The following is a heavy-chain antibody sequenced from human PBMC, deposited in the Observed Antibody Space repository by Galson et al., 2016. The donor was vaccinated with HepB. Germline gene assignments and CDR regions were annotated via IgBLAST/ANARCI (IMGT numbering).Heavy chain of an antibody. V-gene: IGHV3-72*01. J-gene: IGHJ4*02. CDR2: TSDKARSYTT. Sequence: SLRLSCAASGFTFSDYYMDWIRQAPGKGLEWIGRTSDKARSYTTEYAASVKGRFTISRDNSKKSMYLQMNSLKTEDTAVYYCARDFYDGSCHYMDYWGRGTLVTVSS. CDR3: ARDFYDGSCHYMDY. D-gene: IGHD2/OR15-2a*01. CDR1: GFTFSDYY.